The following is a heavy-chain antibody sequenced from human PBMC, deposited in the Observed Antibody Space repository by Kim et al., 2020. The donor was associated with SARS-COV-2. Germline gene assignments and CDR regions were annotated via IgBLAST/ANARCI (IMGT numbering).Heavy chain of an antibody. D-gene: IGHD2-2*01. CDR1: GFTFSSYG. CDR3: AKWGTFCSSPTCYSFFDY. V-gene: IGHV3-23*01. J-gene: IGHJ4*02. Sequence: GGSLRLSCAASGFTFSSYGMSWVRQAPGKGLEWVSAISDRGARTYYADSVKGRFTISRDNSNNTLCLQMNSLTAEDTAIYYCAKWGTFCSSPTCYSFFDYCGQGALVTVSS. CDR2: ISDRGART.